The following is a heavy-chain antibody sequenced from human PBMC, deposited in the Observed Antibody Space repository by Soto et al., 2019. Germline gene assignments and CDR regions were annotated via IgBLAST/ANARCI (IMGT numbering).Heavy chain of an antibody. J-gene: IGHJ4*02. Sequence: GGSLRLSCSASGFTFSSYAMSWVRQAPGKGLEWVSGISGSGSSTYYADSVKGRFTVSRDNSKNTLYLQMNSLRAEDTAVYYCAKAWSDYGDYDFDYWGQGTLVTVSS. CDR1: GFTFSSYA. D-gene: IGHD4-17*01. V-gene: IGHV3-23*01. CDR3: AKAWSDYGDYDFDY. CDR2: ISGSGSST.